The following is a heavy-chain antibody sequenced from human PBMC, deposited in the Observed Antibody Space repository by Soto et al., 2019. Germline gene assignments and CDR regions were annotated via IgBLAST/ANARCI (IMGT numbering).Heavy chain of an antibody. CDR1: GYTFTSYG. Sequence: ASVKVSCKASGYTFTSYGISWVRQATGQGLEWMGWISAYNGNTNYAQKLQGRVTMTTDTSTSTAYMELRSLRSDDTAVYYCARDRGSSGWCAFDIWGQGTMVTVSS. CDR3: ARDRGSSGWCAFDI. V-gene: IGHV1-18*01. CDR2: ISAYNGNT. D-gene: IGHD6-19*01. J-gene: IGHJ3*02.